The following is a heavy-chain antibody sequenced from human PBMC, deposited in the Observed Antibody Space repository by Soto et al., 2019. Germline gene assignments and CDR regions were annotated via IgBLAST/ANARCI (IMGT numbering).Heavy chain of an antibody. V-gene: IGHV1-69*02. D-gene: IGHD6-13*01. CDR1: GGTFSSYT. J-gene: IGHJ4*02. Sequence: QVQLVQSGAEVKKPGSSVKVSCKASGGTFSSYTISWVRQAPGQGLEWMGRIIPILGIANYAQKFQGRVTITADKSTSTAYMELSSLRSEDTAVYYCERGGLPGEGAAAGTVDYWGQGTLVTVSS. CDR2: IIPILGIA. CDR3: ERGGLPGEGAAAGTVDY.